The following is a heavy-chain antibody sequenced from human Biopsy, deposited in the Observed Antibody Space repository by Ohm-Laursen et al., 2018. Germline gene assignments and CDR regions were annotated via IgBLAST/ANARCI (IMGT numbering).Heavy chain of an antibody. CDR2: ISVSGSST. D-gene: IGHD3-16*01. J-gene: IGHJ3*02. V-gene: IGHV3-23*01. CDR3: ARSLSGDYVYDAFDI. Sequence: SLRLSCAAPGFTFSSYGMSWVRQAPGKGLEWVSGISVSGSSTFQADSVKDRLTISRDNSKSTLYLQMNSLRADDTAVYYCARSLSGDYVYDAFDIWGQGTMVTVSS. CDR1: GFTFSSYG.